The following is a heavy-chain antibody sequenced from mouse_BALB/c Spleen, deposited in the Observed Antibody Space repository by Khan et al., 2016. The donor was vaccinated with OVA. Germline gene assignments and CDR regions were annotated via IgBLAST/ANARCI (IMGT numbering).Heavy chain of an antibody. Sequence: QIQSVQFGPEPKKPGETAKISCKAPGYIFKNYGMNWVKQAPGKGLKWMGWINTYTGEPTYADDFKGRFVFSLETSASTAHLQISNLKNESMTTYFCARISSYRYSDVWGAGTTVTVSS. V-gene: IGHV9-1*02. J-gene: IGHJ1*01. D-gene: IGHD6-2*01. CDR1: GYIFKNYG. CDR2: INTYTGEP. CDR3: ARISSYRYSDV.